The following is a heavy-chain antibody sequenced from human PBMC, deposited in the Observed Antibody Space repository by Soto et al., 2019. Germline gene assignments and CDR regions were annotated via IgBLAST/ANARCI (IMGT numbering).Heavy chain of an antibody. V-gene: IGHV4-4*07. Sequence: QVQLQESGPGLVKPSETLSLTCTVSGGSISSYYWSWIRQPAGKGLEWIGRIYTSGSTNYNPSLKSRVTMSVDTSKNQFSLKLSSVTAADPAVYYCARDSHTYHPVAATRGSWFDPWGQGTLVTVSS. CDR3: ARDSHTYHPVAATRGSWFDP. D-gene: IGHD2-15*01. CDR1: GGSISSYY. CDR2: IYTSGST. J-gene: IGHJ5*02.